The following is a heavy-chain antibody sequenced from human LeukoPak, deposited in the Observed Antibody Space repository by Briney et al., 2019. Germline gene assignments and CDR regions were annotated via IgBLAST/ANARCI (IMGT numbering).Heavy chain of an antibody. V-gene: IGHV3-33*06. Sequence: GGSLRLSCSASGFTFSSYGMHWVRQAPGKGLEWVAVIWYDGSNKYYADSVKGRFTISRDNSKNTLYLQMNSLRAEDTAVYYCAKDMGDGYNYDYWGQGTLVTVSS. CDR1: GFTFSSYG. J-gene: IGHJ4*02. CDR2: IWYDGSNK. D-gene: IGHD5-24*01. CDR3: AKDMGDGYNYDY.